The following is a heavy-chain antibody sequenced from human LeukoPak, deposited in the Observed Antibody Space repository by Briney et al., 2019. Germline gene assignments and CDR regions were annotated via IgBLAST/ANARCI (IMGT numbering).Heavy chain of an antibody. CDR2: IHYSGST. J-gene: IGHJ5*02. Sequence: SETLSLTCTVSGGSISSSSYYWGWIRQPPGKGLEWIGSIHYSGSTYYNPSLKSRVTISVDTSKNQFSLKLSSVTAADTAVYYCATQTYSSSWTVWFDPWGQGTLVTVSS. D-gene: IGHD6-13*01. CDR3: ATQTYSSSWTVWFDP. V-gene: IGHV4-39*01. CDR1: GGSISSSSYY.